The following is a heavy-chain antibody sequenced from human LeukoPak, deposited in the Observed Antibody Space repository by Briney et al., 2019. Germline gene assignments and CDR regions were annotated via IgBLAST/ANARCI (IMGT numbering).Heavy chain of an antibody. CDR3: AKGIVDTAMHHNFDY. Sequence: GGSLRLSCAASGFTFEDYAMHWVRQAPGKGLEWVSGISWNSGSIGYADSVKGRFTISRDNAKNSLYLQMNSLRAEDTALYYCAKGIVDTAMHHNFDYWGQGTLVTVSS. V-gene: IGHV3-9*01. D-gene: IGHD5-18*01. CDR1: GFTFEDYA. J-gene: IGHJ4*02. CDR2: ISWNSGSI.